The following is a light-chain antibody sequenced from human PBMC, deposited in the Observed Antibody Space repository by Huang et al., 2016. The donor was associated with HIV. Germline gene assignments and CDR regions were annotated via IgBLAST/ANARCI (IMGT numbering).Light chain of an antibody. Sequence: EIVMTQSPATLSVSPGERATLSCRASQIISTNLAWYQQKPGQAPSLLIYGASPRATGIPARFSGTGSGTDFTLIISSLQSEDFAVYYCQQYNNWPRVFGGGTKVEIK. V-gene: IGKV3-15*01. CDR2: GAS. CDR1: QIISTN. CDR3: QQYNNWPRV. J-gene: IGKJ4*01.